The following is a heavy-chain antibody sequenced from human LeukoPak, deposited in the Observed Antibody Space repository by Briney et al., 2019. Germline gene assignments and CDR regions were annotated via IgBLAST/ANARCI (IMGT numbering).Heavy chain of an antibody. CDR2: ISYDGTNK. Sequence: GGSLRLSCAASGFTFSSYGMHWVRQAPGKGLEWVAVISYDGTNKYYADSVKGRFTITRDNAKNLLYLQVNSLRAEDTAVYYCARDVSNSGWYEGTFDVWGQGTMVTVSS. CDR3: ARDVSNSGWYEGTFDV. V-gene: IGHV3-30*03. D-gene: IGHD6-19*01. CDR1: GFTFSSYG. J-gene: IGHJ3*01.